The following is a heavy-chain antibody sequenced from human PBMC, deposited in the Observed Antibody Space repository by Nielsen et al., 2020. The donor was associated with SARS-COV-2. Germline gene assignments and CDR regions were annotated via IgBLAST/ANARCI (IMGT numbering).Heavy chain of an antibody. V-gene: IGHV3-21*01. J-gene: IGHJ4*02. CDR3: ASPRYCSGGSCSPFGY. CDR1: GIIFSSYA. D-gene: IGHD2-15*01. CDR2: ISSSSSYI. Sequence: GRSLRLSCAASGIIFSSYAMNWVRQAPGKGLEWVSSISSSSSYIYYADSVKGRFTISRDNAKNSLYLQMNSLRAEDTAVYYCASPRYCSGGSCSPFGYWGQGTLVTVSS.